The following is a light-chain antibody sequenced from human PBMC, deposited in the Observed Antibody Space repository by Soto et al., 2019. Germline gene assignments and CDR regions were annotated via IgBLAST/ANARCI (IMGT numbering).Light chain of an antibody. CDR1: QSVSSSY. J-gene: IGKJ3*01. Sequence: EIVLTQSPGTLSLSPWERATLSCRASQSVSSSYLAWYQQKPGQAPRLLIYGASSRATGIPDRFSGSGSGKDFTLTISRLEPEDFAVYYCQQYGSSPATFGPGTKVDIK. CDR3: QQYGSSPAT. CDR2: GAS. V-gene: IGKV3-20*01.